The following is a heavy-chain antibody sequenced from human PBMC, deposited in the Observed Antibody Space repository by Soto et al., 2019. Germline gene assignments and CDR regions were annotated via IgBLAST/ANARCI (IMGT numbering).Heavy chain of an antibody. Sequence: ASVKVSCKASGGTFSSYTISWVRQAPGQGLEWMGRIIPILGIANYAQKFQGRVTITADKSTSTAYMELSSLRSEDTAVYYCAREGYSGYDSPEFDYWGQGTLVTVSS. D-gene: IGHD5-12*01. J-gene: IGHJ4*02. CDR3: AREGYSGYDSPEFDY. V-gene: IGHV1-69*04. CDR1: GGTFSSYT. CDR2: IIPILGIA.